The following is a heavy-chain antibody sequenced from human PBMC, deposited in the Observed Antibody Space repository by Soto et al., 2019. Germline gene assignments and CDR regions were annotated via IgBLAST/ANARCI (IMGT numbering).Heavy chain of an antibody. CDR2: IIPIFGSA. CDR1: GGTFSNYA. CDR3: AEDGGKDVYFGNWFDP. D-gene: IGHD1-26*01. J-gene: IGHJ5*02. Sequence: QVQLVQSGAEEKKPGSSVKVSCKASGGTFSNYAITWVRQAPGQGLEWLGRIIPIFGSANYAQKFQGRVTITADESTTTAYMELSSLRSDDTAVYYCAEDGGKDVYFGNWFDPWGQGTLVTVSS. V-gene: IGHV1-69*15.